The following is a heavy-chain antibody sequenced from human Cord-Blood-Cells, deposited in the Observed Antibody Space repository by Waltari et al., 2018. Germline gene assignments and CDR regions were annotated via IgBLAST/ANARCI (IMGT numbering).Heavy chain of an antibody. D-gene: IGHD6-13*01. CDR3: ARQKGAAAARPFDY. V-gene: IGHV4-34*01. CDR2: LNHSGST. Sequence: QVQLQLWGAGLLKPSATLSLTCAVYGGSFSGYYWSWTRQPPGKGLAWIGELNHSGSTNYNPSLKSRVTISVDPSKNQFALKLSSVTAADTAVYYCARQKGAAAARPFDYWGQGTLVTVSS. J-gene: IGHJ4*02. CDR1: GGSFSGYY.